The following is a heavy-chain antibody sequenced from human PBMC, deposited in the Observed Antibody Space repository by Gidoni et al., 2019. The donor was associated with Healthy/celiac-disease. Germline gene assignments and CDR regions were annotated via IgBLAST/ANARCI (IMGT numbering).Heavy chain of an antibody. J-gene: IGHJ4*02. CDR1: GFTFSSYA. D-gene: IGHD3-22*01. CDR2: ISYDGSNK. V-gene: IGHV3-30-3*01. CDR3: ARWDYYDSSGLGY. Sequence: QVQLVESGGGVVQPGRSLRLSCAASGFTFSSYAMHWVRQAPGKGLEWVAVISYDGSNKYYADSVKGRFTISRDNSKNTLYLQMNSLRAEDTAVYYCARWDYYDSSGLGYWGQGTLVTVSS.